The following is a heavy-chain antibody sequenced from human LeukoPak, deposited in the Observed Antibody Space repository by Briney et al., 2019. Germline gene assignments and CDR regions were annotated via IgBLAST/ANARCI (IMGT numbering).Heavy chain of an antibody. V-gene: IGHV4-4*07. CDR3: AREYGDLDY. J-gene: IGHJ4*02. CDR1: GGSISGFY. CDR2: IYPSGGT. D-gene: IGHD2-21*01. Sequence: PSETLSLTCTVSGGSISGFYWSWIRQPAGKGLEWIGRIYPSGGTNYNPSLKSRVTMSTDTSKNQLSLKLRSVTAADTAVYYCAREYGDLDYWGQGTLVTVSS.